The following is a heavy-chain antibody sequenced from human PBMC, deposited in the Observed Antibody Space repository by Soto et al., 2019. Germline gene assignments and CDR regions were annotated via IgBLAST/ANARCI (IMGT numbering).Heavy chain of an antibody. Sequence: GGSLRLSCAASGFTFSSYWMHWVRQAPGKGLVWVSRINSDGSSTSYADSVKGRFTISRDNAKNTLYLQMNSLRAEDTAVYYYARDLGSIAVALRDYYGMDVWGQGTTVTVSS. V-gene: IGHV3-74*01. CDR3: ARDLGSIAVALRDYYGMDV. CDR1: GFTFSSYW. J-gene: IGHJ6*02. D-gene: IGHD6-19*01. CDR2: INSDGSST.